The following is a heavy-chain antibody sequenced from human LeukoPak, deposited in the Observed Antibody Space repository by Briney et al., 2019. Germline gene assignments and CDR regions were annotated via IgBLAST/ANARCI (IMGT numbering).Heavy chain of an antibody. CDR3: ARVADILTGYYLDY. J-gene: IGHJ4*02. V-gene: IGHV4-59*01. Sequence: SETLSPTCAVYGGSISSYYWSWIRQPPGKGLEWIGYIYYSGSTNYNPSLKSRVTISVDTSKNQFSLKLSSVTAADTAVYYCARVADILTGYYLDYWGQGTLVTVSS. CDR2: IYYSGST. D-gene: IGHD3-9*01. CDR1: GGSISSYY.